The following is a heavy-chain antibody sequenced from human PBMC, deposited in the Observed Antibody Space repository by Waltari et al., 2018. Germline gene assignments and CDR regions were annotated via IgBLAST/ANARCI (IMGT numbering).Heavy chain of an antibody. D-gene: IGHD6-19*01. CDR3: AKAHGAYQWLARD. Sequence: QVQLVESGGGVVQPGRSLRLSCAASGFTFSSYGMHWVRQAPGKGLEWVAVISYDGSNKYYADSVKGRFTISRDNSKNTLYLQMNSLRAEDTAVYYCAKAHGAYQWLARDWGQGTLVTVSS. V-gene: IGHV3-30*18. CDR2: ISYDGSNK. J-gene: IGHJ4*02. CDR1: GFTFSSYG.